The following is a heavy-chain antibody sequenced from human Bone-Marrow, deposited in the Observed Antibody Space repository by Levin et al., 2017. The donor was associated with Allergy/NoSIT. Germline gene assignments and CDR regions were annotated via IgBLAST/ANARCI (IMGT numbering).Heavy chain of an antibody. J-gene: IGHJ4*02. D-gene: IGHD3-9*01. CDR3: ARLDGYYFDY. CDR1: GGSISSAGYH. Sequence: SETLSLTCTVSGGSISSAGYHWTWIRQSPGKGLEWIGYISYRGTTYYNPSLKSRLTMSLDTSEQRFSLNLNSVTAADTAIDYCARLDGYYFDYWGQGTLVTVSS. V-gene: IGHV4-31*03. CDR2: ISYRGTT.